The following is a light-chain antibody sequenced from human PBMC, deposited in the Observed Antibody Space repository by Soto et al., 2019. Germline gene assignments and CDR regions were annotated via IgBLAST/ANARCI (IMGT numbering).Light chain of an antibody. CDR1: RSNVGTNL. V-gene: IGLV1-44*01. Sequence: VLTQPPSASGTPGQRVTISCSGRRSNVGTNLVNWYQQLPGTAPKLLIYAHIQRPSGVPDRFSGSTSGTSASLAISGLQSEDEADYYCAVWDDGLNGYVFGTGTKVTVL. J-gene: IGLJ1*01. CDR2: AHI. CDR3: AVWDDGLNGYV.